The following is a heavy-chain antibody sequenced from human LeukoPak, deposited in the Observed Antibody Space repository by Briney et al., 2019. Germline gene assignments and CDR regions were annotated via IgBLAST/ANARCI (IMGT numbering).Heavy chain of an antibody. CDR1: RFTFSSFA. CDR3: AKGLGYCTKGVCPTPLDY. D-gene: IGHD2-8*01. Sequence: GGSLRLSCAASRFTFSSFAMSWVRQAQGLGLVWGSAPSGSGGSTYYADAVKGRFTISRDNTKNTLYLQMNSLRAEVTAVYCCAKGLGYCTKGVCPTPLDYWGQGTLVTASS. CDR2: PSGSGGST. J-gene: IGHJ4*02. V-gene: IGHV3-23*01.